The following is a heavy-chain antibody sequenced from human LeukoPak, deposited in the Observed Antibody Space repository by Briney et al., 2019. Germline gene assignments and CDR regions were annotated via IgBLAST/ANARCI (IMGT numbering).Heavy chain of an antibody. CDR3: ARLYCTNGVCAEGNWFDP. J-gene: IGHJ5*02. V-gene: IGHV1-2*02. CDR2: INPNSGGT. CDR1: GYTFTGYY. Sequence: ASVKVSCKASGYTFTGYYMHWVRQAPGQGLEWMGLINPNSGGTNYAQKLQGRVTMTRDTSISTAYMELSRLGSDDTAVYYCARLYCTNGVCAEGNWFDPWGQGTLVTVSS. D-gene: IGHD2-8*01.